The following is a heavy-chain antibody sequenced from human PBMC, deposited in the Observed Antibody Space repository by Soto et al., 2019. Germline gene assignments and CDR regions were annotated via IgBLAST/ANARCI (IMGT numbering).Heavy chain of an antibody. CDR3: ARGWFGDYNWFDP. Sequence: SETLSLTCTVSGGSISSYYWSWIRQPPGKGLEWIGYIYYSGSTNYNPSLKSRVTISVDTSKNQFSLKLSSVTAADTAVYYCARGWFGDYNWFDPWGQGTLVTSPQ. CDR2: IYYSGST. V-gene: IGHV4-59*01. D-gene: IGHD3-10*01. CDR1: GGSISSYY. J-gene: IGHJ5*02.